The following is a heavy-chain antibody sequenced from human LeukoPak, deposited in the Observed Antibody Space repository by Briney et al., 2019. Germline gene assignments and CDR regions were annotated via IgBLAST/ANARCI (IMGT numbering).Heavy chain of an antibody. Sequence: PGGSVRLSCAASGFTFSTYWMHWVRQTPGEGLVWVSRINSDGSVKDYAGAVKGRFTISRDNAKNTLYLQMNSLRVEDTAVYFCAREEAPVEGDDAFDFWGQGTVVTVFS. CDR2: INSDGSVK. V-gene: IGHV3-74*01. CDR3: AREEAPVEGDDAFDF. J-gene: IGHJ3*01. D-gene: IGHD3-16*01. CDR1: GFTFSTYW.